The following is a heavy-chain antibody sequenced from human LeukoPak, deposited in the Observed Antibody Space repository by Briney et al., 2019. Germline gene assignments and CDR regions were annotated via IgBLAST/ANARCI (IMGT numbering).Heavy chain of an antibody. CDR1: GYTFTSYG. CDR2: ISAYNGNT. CDR3: ARDLRAYDFWSGYYYYYGMDV. Sequence: ASVKFSCKASGYTFTSYGISWVRQAPGQGLEWMGWISAYNGNTNYAQKLQGRVTMTTDTSTSTAYMELRSLRSDDTAVYYCARDLRAYDFWSGYYYYYGMDVWGQGTTVTVSS. V-gene: IGHV1-18*01. D-gene: IGHD3-3*01. J-gene: IGHJ6*02.